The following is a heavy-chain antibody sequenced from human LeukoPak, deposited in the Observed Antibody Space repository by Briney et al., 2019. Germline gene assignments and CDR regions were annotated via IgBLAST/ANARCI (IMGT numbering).Heavy chain of an antibody. Sequence: GGSLRLSCAASGFSFRSYSMNWVRQAPGKGLEWVAFIWYDGSNKYYADSVKGRFTISRDNSKNTLYLQMNSLRAEDTAVYYCAGDGGSGTPRVYFDYWGQGTLVAVSS. CDR1: GFSFRSYS. CDR3: AGDGGSGTPRVYFDY. D-gene: IGHD3-10*01. CDR2: IWYDGSNK. J-gene: IGHJ4*02. V-gene: IGHV3-33*08.